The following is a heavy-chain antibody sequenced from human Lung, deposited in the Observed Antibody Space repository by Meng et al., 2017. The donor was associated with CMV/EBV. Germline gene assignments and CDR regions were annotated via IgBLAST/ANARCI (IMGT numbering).Heavy chain of an antibody. Sequence: GSLRLSCTVSGGSISSYYWSWIRQPPGKGLEWIGYIYYSGSTNYNPPLKSRVTISVDTSKNQFSLKLSSVTAADTAVYYCARDGSLGYFDYWGQGTLVTVSS. V-gene: IGHV4-59*01. CDR3: ARDGSLGYFDY. CDR1: GGSISSYY. CDR2: IYYSGST. J-gene: IGHJ4*02. D-gene: IGHD5-12*01.